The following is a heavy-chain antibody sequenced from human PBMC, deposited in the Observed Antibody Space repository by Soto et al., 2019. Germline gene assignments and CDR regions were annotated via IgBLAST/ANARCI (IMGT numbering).Heavy chain of an antibody. D-gene: IGHD3-10*01. CDR1: GGSFSGYY. CDR2: INHSGST. CDR3: SSSAYGSGSYYFDY. J-gene: IGHJ4*02. Sequence: PETLSLACAVYGGSFSGYYWGWMRQPPGKGLEWNGDINHSGSTNYNPSLKSRVTISVDTSKNQFSLKLSSVTGADTAVYYCSSSAYGSGSYYFDYWGQGTLVTVSS. V-gene: IGHV4-34*01.